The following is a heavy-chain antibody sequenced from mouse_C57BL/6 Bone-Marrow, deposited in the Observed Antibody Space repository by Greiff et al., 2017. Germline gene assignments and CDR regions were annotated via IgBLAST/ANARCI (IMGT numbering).Heavy chain of an antibody. J-gene: IGHJ3*01. CDR1: GYTFTSYW. D-gene: IGHD2-4*01. Sequence: QVQLQQPGAELVMPGASVKLSCKASGYTFTSYWMHWLKQRPGQGLEWIGEIDPSDSYTNYNQKFKGKSTLTVDKSSSTAYMQLSSLTSEDSAVYYCAPYDYDGGFAYWGQGTLVTVSA. CDR2: IDPSDSYT. V-gene: IGHV1-69*01. CDR3: APYDYDGGFAY.